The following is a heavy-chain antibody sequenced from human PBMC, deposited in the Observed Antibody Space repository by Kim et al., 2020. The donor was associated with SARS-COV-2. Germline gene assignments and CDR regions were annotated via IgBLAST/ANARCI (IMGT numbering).Heavy chain of an antibody. Sequence: GGSLRLSCAASGFTFSNFAMHWVRQAPGKGLEWVTVIAHDGSNKYYADSVKGRFTVSRDNSKNTLFLQINSLGVEDTAVYYCAREDLGYWDWGQGTLVTVSS. CDR2: IAHDGSNK. V-gene: IGHV3-30-3*01. CDR3: AREDLGYWD. D-gene: IGHD2-15*01. CDR1: GFTFSNFA. J-gene: IGHJ4*02.